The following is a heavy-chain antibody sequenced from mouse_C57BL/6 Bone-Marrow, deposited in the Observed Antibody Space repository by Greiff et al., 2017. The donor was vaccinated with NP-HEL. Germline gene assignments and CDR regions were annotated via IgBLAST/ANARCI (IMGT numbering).Heavy chain of an antibody. Sequence: QVQLQQPGAELVKPGASVKLPCKASGYTFTSYWMHWVKQRPGQGLEWIGMIHPNSGSTNYNEKFKSKATLTVDKSSSTAYMQLSSLTSEDSAVYYCARSPVVAHWYCDVWGTGTTVTVSS. V-gene: IGHV1-64*01. CDR2: IHPNSGST. CDR1: GYTFTSYW. J-gene: IGHJ1*03. CDR3: ARSPVVAHWYCDV. D-gene: IGHD1-1*01.